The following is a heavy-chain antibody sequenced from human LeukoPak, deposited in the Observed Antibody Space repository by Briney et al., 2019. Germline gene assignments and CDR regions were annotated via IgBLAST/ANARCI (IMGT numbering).Heavy chain of an antibody. CDR2: IYYSGST. V-gene: IGHV4-59*01. CDR1: GGSISSYY. D-gene: IGHD2-15*01. J-gene: IGHJ5*02. Sequence: SETLSLTCTVSGGSISSYYWSWLRQPPGKGLEWIGYIYYSGSTNYNPSLKSRVTISVDTSKNQFSLKLSSVTAADTAVYYCASSSRPRCCSGGSCYWFDPWGQGTLVTVSS. CDR3: ASSSRPRCCSGGSCYWFDP.